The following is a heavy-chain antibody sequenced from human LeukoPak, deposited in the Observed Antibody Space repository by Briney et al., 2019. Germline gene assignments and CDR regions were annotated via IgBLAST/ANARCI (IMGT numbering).Heavy chain of an antibody. CDR3: ARVSVAGIRVFSMDV. Sequence: GGSLRLSCAASGFTFSSYAMHWVRQAPGKGLEYVSAISSNGGSTYYANSVKGRFTISRDNSKNTLYLQMGSLRAEDMAVYYCARVSVAGIRVFSMDVWGQGTTVTVSS. CDR1: GFTFSSYA. CDR2: ISSNGGST. J-gene: IGHJ6*02. V-gene: IGHV3-64*01. D-gene: IGHD6-19*01.